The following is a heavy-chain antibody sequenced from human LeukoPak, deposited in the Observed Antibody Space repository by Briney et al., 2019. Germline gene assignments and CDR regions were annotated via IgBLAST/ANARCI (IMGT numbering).Heavy chain of an antibody. J-gene: IGHJ4*02. CDR3: ARGVEPLAANTLAY. CDR2: IWNEGTDK. D-gene: IGHD1-14*01. CDR1: GFTFSNYG. V-gene: IGHV3-33*01. Sequence: PGRSLRLSCATSGFTFSNYGMHWVRQAPGRGLEWVAIIWNEGTDKFYAVSVKGRFTISRDNSKNTLYLQMNSLRAEDTAVYYCARGVEPLAANTLAYWGQGTLVTVSS.